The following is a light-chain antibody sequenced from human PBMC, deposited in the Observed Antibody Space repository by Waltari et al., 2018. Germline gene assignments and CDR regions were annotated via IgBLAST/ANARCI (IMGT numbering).Light chain of an antibody. Sequence: QSVLTQPPAVSGAPGQRVTIACTGSSANIGEGNGVHGYQQLPGTAHTLLIYGNPHRPSGVPDRFSGSTSVTSASLAISGLQAEDEADYYCQSYDRRLSGSVFGGGTKLTVL. J-gene: IGLJ2*01. V-gene: IGLV1-40*01. CDR2: GNP. CDR1: SANIGEGNG. CDR3: QSYDRRLSGSV.